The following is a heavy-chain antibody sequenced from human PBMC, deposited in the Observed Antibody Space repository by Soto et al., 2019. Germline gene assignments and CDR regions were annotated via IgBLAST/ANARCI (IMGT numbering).Heavy chain of an antibody. CDR2: IFSNDEK. CDR1: GFSLSNARMG. CDR3: ARIFIVVVPAATHFDS. Sequence: QVTLKESGPVLVKPTETLTLTCTVSGFSLSNARMGVSWIRQPPGKAMEWLAHIFSNDEKSYSTSLKSRLTISHDTSKSQVVLTMSNMDPVDTATYYWARIFIVVVPAATHFDSWGQGTLVTVSS. V-gene: IGHV2-26*01. J-gene: IGHJ4*02. D-gene: IGHD2-2*01.